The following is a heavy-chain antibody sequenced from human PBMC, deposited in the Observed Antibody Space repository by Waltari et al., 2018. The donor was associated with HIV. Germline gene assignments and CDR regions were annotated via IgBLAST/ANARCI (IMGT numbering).Heavy chain of an antibody. CDR3: ARSGLYDTSGYYAPFGY. CDR1: GFTLRNYE. CDR2: ISSSGSTI. J-gene: IGHJ4*02. Sequence: EVQLVESGGGLVQPGGYLRLSCAASGFTLRNYEMHLFRQAPGKGLEWISYISSSGSTIYYADSVKGRLTISRDNAKNSLYVQMNSLRAEDTAVYYCARSGLYDTSGYYAPFGYWGQGTLVTVSS. V-gene: IGHV3-48*03. D-gene: IGHD3-22*01.